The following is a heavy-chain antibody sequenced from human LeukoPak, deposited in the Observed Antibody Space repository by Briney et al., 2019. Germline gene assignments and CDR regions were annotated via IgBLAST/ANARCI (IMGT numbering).Heavy chain of an antibody. Sequence: SETLSLTCSVSGDSISTSSSYWGWIRQPPGKGLEWIGSIYYSGSTNYNPSLKSRVTISVDTSKNQFSLKLSSVTAADTAVYYCARRPRRSSGYYFASYFDYWGQGTLVTVSS. V-gene: IGHV4-39*07. D-gene: IGHD3-22*01. J-gene: IGHJ4*02. CDR3: ARRPRRSSGYYFASYFDY. CDR2: IYYSGST. CDR1: GDSISTSSSY.